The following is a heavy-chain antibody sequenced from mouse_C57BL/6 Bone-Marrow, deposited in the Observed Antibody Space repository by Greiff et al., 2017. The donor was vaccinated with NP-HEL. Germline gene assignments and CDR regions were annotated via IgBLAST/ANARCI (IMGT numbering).Heavy chain of an antibody. CDR2: INYDGSST. Sequence: EVKLVESEGGLVQPGSSMKLSCTASGFTFSDYYMAWVRQVPEKGLEWVANINYDGSSTYYLDSLKSRFIISRDNAKNILYLQMSSLKSEDTATYYRARWLLSFYFDYWGQGTTLTVSS. D-gene: IGHD2-3*01. V-gene: IGHV5-16*01. CDR1: GFTFSDYY. J-gene: IGHJ2*01. CDR3: ARWLLSFYFDY.